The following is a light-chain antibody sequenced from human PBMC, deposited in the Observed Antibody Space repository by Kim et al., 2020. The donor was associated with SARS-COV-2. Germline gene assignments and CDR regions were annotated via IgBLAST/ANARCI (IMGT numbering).Light chain of an antibody. CDR1: QGIANA. CDR2: AAD. CDR3: QKNNSAPWT. V-gene: IGKV1-27*01. J-gene: IGKJ1*01. Sequence: ASMGERVTITCRARQGIANALAWDQQKTGKVPQGLIYAADTLQAGVPSRGSGSGSGTEFTLTIGSLQTEDVANYNCQKNNSAPWTFGAGTKGDIK.